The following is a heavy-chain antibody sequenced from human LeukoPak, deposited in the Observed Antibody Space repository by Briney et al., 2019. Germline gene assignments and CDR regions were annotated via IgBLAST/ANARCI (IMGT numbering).Heavy chain of an antibody. CDR1: GFTFSSYW. V-gene: IGHV3-7*03. Sequence: AGGSLRLSCAASGFTFSSYWMNWVRQAPGKGLEWVANIKQDGSEKYYVDSVKGRFTNSRDNAKNSLYLQMNSLRAEDTAVYYCARDQWLESFDYWGQGTLVTVSS. CDR2: IKQDGSEK. D-gene: IGHD6-19*01. CDR3: ARDQWLESFDY. J-gene: IGHJ4*02.